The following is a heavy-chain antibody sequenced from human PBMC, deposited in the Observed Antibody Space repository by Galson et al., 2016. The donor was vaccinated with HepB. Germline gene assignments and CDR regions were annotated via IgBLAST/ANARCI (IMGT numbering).Heavy chain of an antibody. CDR3: ARDHWTAAVQNQPYFDY. Sequence: QSGAEVKKPGASVKVSCRASGYTFTSYGFSWVRQAPGQGLEWMGWVSAYNGNTYYTQKLQDRVTMTTDTSTNTAYMELRSLRSDDTAVYYCARDHWTAAVQNQPYFDYWGQGTLVTVSS. CDR2: VSAYNGNT. D-gene: IGHD6-13*01. V-gene: IGHV1-18*01. CDR1: GYTFTSYG. J-gene: IGHJ4*02.